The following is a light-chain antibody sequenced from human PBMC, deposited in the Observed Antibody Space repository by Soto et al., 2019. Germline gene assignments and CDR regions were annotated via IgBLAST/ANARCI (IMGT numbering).Light chain of an antibody. CDR3: QQYNNQGT. V-gene: IGKV1-5*01. CDR2: DAF. CDR1: QSTSSW. J-gene: IGKJ1*01. Sequence: DIQLTQSPSPLSASVGDRVTITSRACQSTSSWLEWYQHKPGKAPKILIYDAFSLESGGPSRFSGSGSGTDFTLTISSLLPDDFAAYYCQQYNNQGTFGQGTEVEIK.